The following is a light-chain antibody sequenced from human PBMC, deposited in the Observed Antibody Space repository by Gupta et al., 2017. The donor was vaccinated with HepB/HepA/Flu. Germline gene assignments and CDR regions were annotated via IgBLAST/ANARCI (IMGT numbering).Light chain of an antibody. V-gene: IGKV3-11*01. CDR3: QQRSNWSPCI. CDR2: DAA. CDR1: QSVSSY. J-gene: IGKJ2*02. Sequence: EIGLTQSPATLSLSPGERATLSCRASQSVSSYLAWYQQKPGQAPRLLIYDAANRATGITARFSGSGCGTDFTLTISRRVQEDFAVYYCQQRSNWSPCIFGQGTKLEIK.